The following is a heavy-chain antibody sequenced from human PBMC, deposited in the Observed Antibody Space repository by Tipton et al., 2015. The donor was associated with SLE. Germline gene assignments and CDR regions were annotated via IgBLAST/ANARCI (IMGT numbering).Heavy chain of an antibody. Sequence: TLSLTCTVSGGSISSHYWSWIRQPPGKGLEWIGSIYYSGSTYYNPSLKSRVTISVDTSKNQFSLKLSSVTAADTAVYYCARHGIAAAGTPFDPWGQGTLVTVSS. CDR3: ARHGIAAAGTPFDP. CDR2: IYYSGST. CDR1: GGSISSHY. J-gene: IGHJ5*02. D-gene: IGHD6-13*01. V-gene: IGHV4-59*05.